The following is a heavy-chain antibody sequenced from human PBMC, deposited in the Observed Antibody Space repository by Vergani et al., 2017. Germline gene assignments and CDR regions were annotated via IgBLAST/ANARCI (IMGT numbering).Heavy chain of an antibody. Sequence: EVQLQESGGGLVKPGGSLRVSCAASGFSFSTYSINWVRQAPGKGLEWVANIKQDGGEKYSIDSVKGRFTISRDNAKNLLFLQMDGLRVEDTAVYYCAKEGGGYCSGGTCYPEYWGQGTLVIVSS. CDR2: IKQDGGEK. CDR3: AKEGGGYCSGGTCYPEY. V-gene: IGHV3-7*04. D-gene: IGHD2-15*01. CDR1: GFSFSTYS. J-gene: IGHJ4*02.